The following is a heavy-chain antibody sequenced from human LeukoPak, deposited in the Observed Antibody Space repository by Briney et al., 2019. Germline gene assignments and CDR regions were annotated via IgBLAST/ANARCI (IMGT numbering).Heavy chain of an antibody. J-gene: IGHJ4*02. Sequence: GGSLRLSCSASGFTFKKYAMHWVHQAPGKGLEYVSAINSNGGRTYYADSVKGRFTISRDNSKNTLFLQTSSLRVEDTAVYYCVKDLYYDNSGYYSGALDYWGQGTLVTVSS. CDR2: INSNGGRT. CDR3: VKDLYYDNSGYYSGALDY. CDR1: GFTFKKYA. D-gene: IGHD3-22*01. V-gene: IGHV3-64D*06.